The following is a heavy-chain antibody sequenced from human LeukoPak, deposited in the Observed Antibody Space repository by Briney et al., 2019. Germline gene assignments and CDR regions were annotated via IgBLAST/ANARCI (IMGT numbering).Heavy chain of an antibody. CDR3: ATSYCGGDCYSRTGDY. CDR1: GGSFSGYY. Sequence: ADTLSLTGAVYGGSFSGYYWSWIRQPPGKGLEWIGEINHSGSTNYNPSLKSRVTISVDTSKNQFSLKLSSVTAADTAVYYCATSYCGGDCYSRTGDYWGQGTLVTVSS. V-gene: IGHV4-34*01. CDR2: INHSGST. J-gene: IGHJ4*02. D-gene: IGHD2-21*02.